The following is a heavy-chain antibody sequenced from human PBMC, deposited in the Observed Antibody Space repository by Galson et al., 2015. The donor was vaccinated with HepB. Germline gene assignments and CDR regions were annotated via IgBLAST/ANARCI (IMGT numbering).Heavy chain of an antibody. J-gene: IGHJ4*02. CDR2: IYYSGST. V-gene: IGHV4-59*08. Sequence: LSLTCTVSGGSISSYYWSWIRQPPGKGLEWIGSIYYSGSTNYNPSLKSRVTISVDTSKNQFSLKLSSVTAADTAVYYCARHGSYYDILTGYPWDFDYWGQGTLVTVSS. CDR3: ARHGSYYDILTGYPWDFDY. CDR1: GGSISSYY. D-gene: IGHD3-9*01.